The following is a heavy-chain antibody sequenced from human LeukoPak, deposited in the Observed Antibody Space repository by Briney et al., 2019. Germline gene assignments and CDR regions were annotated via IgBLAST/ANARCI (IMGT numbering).Heavy chain of an antibody. D-gene: IGHD6-19*01. J-gene: IGHJ4*02. CDR1: GYTFTGHY. Sequence: ASVKVSCKASGYTFTGHYMHWVRQAPGQGLEWMGWINPNSGGTNYAQKFQGRVTMTRDTSISTAYMELSRLRSDDTAVYYCAQLVGSSGWFDYWGQGTLVTVSS. V-gene: IGHV1-2*02. CDR2: INPNSGGT. CDR3: AQLVGSSGWFDY.